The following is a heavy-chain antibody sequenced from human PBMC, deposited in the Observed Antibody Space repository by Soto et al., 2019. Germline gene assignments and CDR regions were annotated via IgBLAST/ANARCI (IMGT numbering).Heavy chain of an antibody. D-gene: IGHD2-21*02. CDR2: IYHSGST. CDR1: GGSISSGDYY. J-gene: IGHJ6*02. Sequence: LSLTCTVSGGSISSGDYYWSWIRQPPGKGLEWIGYIYHSGSTYYNPSLKSRVTISVDTSKNQFSLKLNSVTAADTAVYYCARDLWGYCGTDCYPLDVWGQGTTVTVSS. CDR3: ARDLWGYCGTDCYPLDV. V-gene: IGHV4-30-2*01.